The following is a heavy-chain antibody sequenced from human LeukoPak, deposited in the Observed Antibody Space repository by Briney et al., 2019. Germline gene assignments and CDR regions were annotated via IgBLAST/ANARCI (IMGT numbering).Heavy chain of an antibody. CDR2: IYTSGST. CDR3: ARDGDYILGLNYFDY. Sequence: SETLSLTCAVYGGSFSGYYWSWIRQPPGKGLEWIGRIYTSGSTNYNPSLKSRVTMSVDTSKNQFSLKLSSVTAADTAVYYCARDGDYILGLNYFDYWGQGTLVTVSS. CDR1: GGSFSGYY. D-gene: IGHD4-11*01. V-gene: IGHV4-4*07. J-gene: IGHJ4*02.